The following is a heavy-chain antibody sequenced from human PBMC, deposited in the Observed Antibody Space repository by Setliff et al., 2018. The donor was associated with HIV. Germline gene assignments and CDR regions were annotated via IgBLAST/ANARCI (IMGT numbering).Heavy chain of an antibody. D-gene: IGHD6-19*01. CDR3: ASHPWGVSGWYAVFFRH. CDR2: LSPSGTT. J-gene: IGHJ1*01. V-gene: IGHV4-34*01. Sequence: SETLSLTCTVYGGSFSNYYTNWIRQPPGRGLEWIGELSPSGTTRSNPSLQSRVTISLDTSNNQFSLKLTSVTAADTAMYYCASHPWGVSGWYAVFFRHWGQGTLVTVSS. CDR1: GGSFSNYY.